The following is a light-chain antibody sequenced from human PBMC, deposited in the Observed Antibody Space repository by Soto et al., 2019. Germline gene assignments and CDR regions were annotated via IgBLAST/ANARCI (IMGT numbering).Light chain of an antibody. V-gene: IGKV3-15*01. CDR3: QQYNNWPPFT. CDR2: GAS. J-gene: IGKJ3*01. CDR1: QSVSSN. Sequence: EIVMTQSPATLSVSPGERATLSCRASQSVSSNLAWYQQKPGQAPRLLIYGASTRATGIPARFSGSGSGTEFTLTSSSLQSADFAVYYCQQYNNWPPFTFGPGTKWISN.